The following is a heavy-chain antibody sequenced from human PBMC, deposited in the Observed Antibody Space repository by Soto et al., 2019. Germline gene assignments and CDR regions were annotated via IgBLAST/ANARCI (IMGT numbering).Heavy chain of an antibody. V-gene: IGHV4-4*02. CDR2: IYHRGTT. Sequence: QVQLQESGPGLVKPSGTLSLTCAVSGGSISSDDWWTWVRQTPGKGLEWIGEIYHRGTTNYNPSLMSRVTIAVDKAKSQFSLRLECVTAAEKAVYYCARSDCYGVCRGKWLDPWGQGILVTVSS. D-gene: IGHD2-21*02. CDR1: GGSISSDDW. J-gene: IGHJ5*02. CDR3: ARSDCYGVCRGKWLDP.